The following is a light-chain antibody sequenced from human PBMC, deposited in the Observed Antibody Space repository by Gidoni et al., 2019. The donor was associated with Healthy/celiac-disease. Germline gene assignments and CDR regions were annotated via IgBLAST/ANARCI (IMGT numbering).Light chain of an antibody. V-gene: IGKV1-5*03. J-gene: IGKJ2*01. CDR1: QSISSW. CDR3: QQYNSYSPYT. Sequence: DIQMTQSPSTLSASVGDRVTITCRASQSISSWLAWYQQKPGKAPKLLIYKASSFESGVPSRFSGSGSGTEFTLTISSLQPDDFATYYCQQYNSYSPYTFXHXTKLEIK. CDR2: KAS.